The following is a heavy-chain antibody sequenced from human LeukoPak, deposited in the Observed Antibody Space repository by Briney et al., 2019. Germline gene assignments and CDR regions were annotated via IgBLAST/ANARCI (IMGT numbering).Heavy chain of an antibody. V-gene: IGHV3-30*18. J-gene: IGHJ4*02. CDR2: ISYDGSNK. CDR3: AKDPERYYYDSSGSFDY. D-gene: IGHD3-22*01. Sequence: PGRSLRLSCAASGFTFSSYGMHWVRQAPGKGLEWVAVISYDGSNKYYADSVKGRFTISRDNSKNTLYLQMNSLRAEDTAVYYCAKDPERYYYDSSGSFDYWGQGTLVTVSS. CDR1: GFTFSSYG.